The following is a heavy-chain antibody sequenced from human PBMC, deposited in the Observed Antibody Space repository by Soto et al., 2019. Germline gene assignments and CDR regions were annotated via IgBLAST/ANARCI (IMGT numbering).Heavy chain of an antibody. V-gene: IGHV4-39*06. Sequence: SETLSLTCTVSGGSISSSRCHWGWIRQPPGKGLEWIASIKYSGTTFYNPSLKSRVTLSVDTPKNQFALKLSSVTAADTAVYYCARAGVVGATALDYWGQGTLVTVSS. CDR3: ARAGVVGATALDY. J-gene: IGHJ4*02. D-gene: IGHD1-26*01. CDR2: IKYSGTT. CDR1: GGSISSSRCH.